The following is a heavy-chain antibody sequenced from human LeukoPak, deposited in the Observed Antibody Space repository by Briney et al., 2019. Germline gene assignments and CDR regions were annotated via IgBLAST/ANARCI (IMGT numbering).Heavy chain of an antibody. D-gene: IGHD4-17*01. Sequence: VASLKLSCTASGYTFTSYDINWVRQATGQGLEWMSWINPNSGNTGYAQKFQGRVTMTRDNSISTAYMELSSLRSEDTAVYYYARPPRGDYGPYYYYYGMDFWGQGTTVTVSS. CDR2: INPNSGNT. CDR3: ARPPRGDYGPYYYYYGMDF. V-gene: IGHV1-8*01. J-gene: IGHJ6*02. CDR1: GYTFTSYD.